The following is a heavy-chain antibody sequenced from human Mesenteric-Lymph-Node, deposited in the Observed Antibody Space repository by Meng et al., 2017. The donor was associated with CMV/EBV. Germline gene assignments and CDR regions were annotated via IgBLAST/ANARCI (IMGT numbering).Heavy chain of an antibody. J-gene: IGHJ4*02. CDR3: AKDRGYSYGYYDY. CDR1: GFTFDDYT. CDR2: ISWDGGST. V-gene: IGHV3-43*01. D-gene: IGHD5-18*01. Sequence: GESLKISCAVSGFTFDDYTMHWVRQAPGKGLEWVSLISWDGGSTYYADSVKGRFTISRDNSKNSLYLQMNSLRTEDTALYYCAKDRGYSYGYYDYWGQGTLVTVSS.